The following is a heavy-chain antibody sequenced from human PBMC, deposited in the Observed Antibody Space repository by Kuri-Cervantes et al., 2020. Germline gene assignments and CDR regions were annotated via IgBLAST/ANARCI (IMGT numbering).Heavy chain of an antibody. J-gene: IGHJ4*02. CDR2: ISYDGSNK. CDR1: GFTFSSYA. V-gene: IGHV3-30-3*01. D-gene: IGHD3-10*01. CDR3: ARDLGLDYYGSGSLIDY. Sequence: GGSLRLSCAASGFTFSSYAMHWARQAPGKGLEWVAVISYDGSNKYYADSVKGRFTISRDNSKNTLYLQMNSLRAEDTAVYYCARDLGLDYYGSGSLIDYWGQGTLVTVSS.